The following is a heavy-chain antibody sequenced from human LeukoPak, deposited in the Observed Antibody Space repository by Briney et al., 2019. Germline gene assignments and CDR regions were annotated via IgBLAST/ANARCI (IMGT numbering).Heavy chain of an antibody. CDR1: GFTFSSYS. J-gene: IGHJ3*02. V-gene: IGHV3-21*01. D-gene: IGHD3-22*01. CDR3: GRVGRNRGVYYYAVVFNI. Sequence: GSLRLSCAASGFTFSSYSMNWVRQAPGEGLEWVSSISSSSSYIYYADSVKGRFTISRDNAKNSLYLQMNSLRAEDTAVYYCGRVGRNRGVYYYAVVFNIGGKGKMVTV. CDR2: ISSSSSYI.